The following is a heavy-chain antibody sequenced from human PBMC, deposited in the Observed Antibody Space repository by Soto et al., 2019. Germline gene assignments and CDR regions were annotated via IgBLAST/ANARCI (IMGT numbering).Heavy chain of an antibody. Sequence: GASVKVSCKASGYTFTSYGISWVRQAPGQGLEWMGWISAYNGNTNYAQKLQGRVTMTTDTSTSTAYMELRSLRSDDTAVYYCARDGRFGELLSQRAFDIWGQGTMVTVSS. J-gene: IGHJ3*02. CDR2: ISAYNGNT. V-gene: IGHV1-18*04. CDR1: GYTFTSYG. CDR3: ARDGRFGELLSQRAFDI. D-gene: IGHD3-10*01.